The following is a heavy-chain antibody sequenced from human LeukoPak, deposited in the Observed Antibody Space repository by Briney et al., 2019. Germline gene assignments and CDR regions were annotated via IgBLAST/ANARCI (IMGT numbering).Heavy chain of an antibody. D-gene: IGHD6-19*01. CDR2: IYYSGST. V-gene: IGHV4-59*08. CDR3: ARFAAVAGPYYFDY. J-gene: IGHJ4*02. CDR1: GSSISSYY. Sequence: MSSETLSLTCTVPGSSISSYYWSWIRQPPGKGLEWIGYIYYSGSTNYNPSLKSRVTISVDTSKNQFSLKLYSVTAADTAVYYCARFAAVAGPYYFDYWGQGTLVTVSS.